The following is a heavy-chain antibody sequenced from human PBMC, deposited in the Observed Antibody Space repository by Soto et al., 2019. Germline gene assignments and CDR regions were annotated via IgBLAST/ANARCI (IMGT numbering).Heavy chain of an antibody. CDR3: VRSGDNYNLLDY. V-gene: IGHV4-38-2*01. J-gene: IGHJ4*02. CDR1: CYPISSGYY. Sequence: PSETLSRTSAVSCYPISSGYYFGLIRHPPGKWLEWIGIIYQSGSTYYSPSLKSRVTISGDTSKNQFSLKLSSVTAADTAIYYCVRSGDNYNLLDYWGQGTPVTVSS. D-gene: IGHD1-1*01. CDR2: IYQSGST.